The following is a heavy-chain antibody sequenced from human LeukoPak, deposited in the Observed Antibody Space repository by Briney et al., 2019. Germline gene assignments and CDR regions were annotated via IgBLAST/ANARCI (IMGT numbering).Heavy chain of an antibody. J-gene: IGHJ3*02. CDR1: GGTFSSYA. CDR3: ARDGVGATYSTLPSKSAFDI. Sequence: SVKVSCKASGGTFSSYAISWVRQAPGQGLEWMGGIIPIFGTANYAQKFQGRVTITADESTSTAYMELSSLRSEDTAVYYCARDGVGATYSTLPSKSAFDIWGQGTMVTVSS. CDR2: IIPIFGTA. D-gene: IGHD1-26*01. V-gene: IGHV1-69*01.